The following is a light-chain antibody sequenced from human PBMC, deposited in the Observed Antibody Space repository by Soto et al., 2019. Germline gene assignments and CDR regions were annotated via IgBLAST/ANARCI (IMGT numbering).Light chain of an antibody. CDR1: QSISTY. CDR2: AAS. Sequence: DIQMTQSPSSLSASVLYRVSITCLASQSISTYLNWYQQKPGKAPKLLIYAASSFQSGVPSRFSGSGSGTDFTLTISSLQPEDFATYYCQQSYSTPRTFGQGTKVDIK. CDR3: QQSYSTPRT. V-gene: IGKV1-39*01. J-gene: IGKJ1*01.